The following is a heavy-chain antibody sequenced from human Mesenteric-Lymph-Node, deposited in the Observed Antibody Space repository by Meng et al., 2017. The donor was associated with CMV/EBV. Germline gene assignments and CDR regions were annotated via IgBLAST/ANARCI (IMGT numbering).Heavy chain of an antibody. CDR1: GYTFTSYA. V-gene: IGHV1-3*02. CDR2: SNAGNGNT. D-gene: IGHD3-3*01. Sequence: ASVMVSCKASGYTFTSYAMHWVRQAPGQRLEWMGWSNAGNGNTKYSQEFQGRVTITRDTSASTAYMELSSLRSEDTVVYYCAREGSITIFGVVIIDYYYYGMDVWGQGNTVTVSS. J-gene: IGHJ6*02. CDR3: AREGSITIFGVVIIDYYYYGMDV.